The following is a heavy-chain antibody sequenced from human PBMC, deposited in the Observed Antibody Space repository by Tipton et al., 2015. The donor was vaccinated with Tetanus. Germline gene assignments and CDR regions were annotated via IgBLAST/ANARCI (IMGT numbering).Heavy chain of an antibody. D-gene: IGHD3-22*01. CDR1: GYTFTGYY. J-gene: IGHJ6*02. CDR2: IDPNSGGT. Sequence: QVQLVQSGAEVKKPGASVKVSCKASGYTFTGYYMYWVRQAPGQGLEWVGWIDPNSGGTIYAQNFQGRVTMTRDTSISTVYMELSRLRSDDTAVYYCARDRGDYIYYGMDVWGPGTPVTVSS. CDR3: ARDRGDYIYYGMDV. V-gene: IGHV1-2*02.